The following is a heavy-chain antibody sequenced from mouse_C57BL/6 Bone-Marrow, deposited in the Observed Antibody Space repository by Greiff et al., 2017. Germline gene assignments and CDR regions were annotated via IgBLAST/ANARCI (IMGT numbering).Heavy chain of an antibody. V-gene: IGHV1-81*01. CDR1: GYTFTSYG. D-gene: IGHD1-1*01. Sequence: VQLVESGAELARPGASVKLSCKASGYTFTSYGISWVKQRTGQGLEWIGEIYPRSGNTYYNEKFKGKATLTADKSSSTAYMELRSLTSEDSAVYFCARWHYYGSSGGFAYWGQGTLVTVSA. J-gene: IGHJ3*01. CDR2: IYPRSGNT. CDR3: ARWHYYGSSGGFAY.